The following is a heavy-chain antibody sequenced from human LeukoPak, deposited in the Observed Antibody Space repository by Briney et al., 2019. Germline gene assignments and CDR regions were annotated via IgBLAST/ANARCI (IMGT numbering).Heavy chain of an antibody. D-gene: IGHD1-26*01. V-gene: IGHV3-66*01. CDR1: EFTVSTNY. J-gene: IGHJ6*02. CDR3: ARGSAIVGATGYYNGMDV. CDR2: LYRGGIT. Sequence: AGGSLRLSCPASEFTVSTNYMVWVRQAPGKGLAWVLILYRGGITEYADSVKGRFTISRDSSKNTLYFQLNSLRAEDTPVYSCARGSAIVGATGYYNGMDVWGQGTTVTVSS.